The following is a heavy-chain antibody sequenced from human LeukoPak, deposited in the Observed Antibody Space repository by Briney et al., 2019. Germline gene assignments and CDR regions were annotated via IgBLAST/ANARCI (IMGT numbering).Heavy chain of an antibody. CDR1: RYPFTCDY. J-gene: IGHJ4*02. CDR2: INPNSGVT. V-gene: IGHV1-2*02. D-gene: IGHD2-2*02. Sequence: ASVKVSCKASRYPFTCDYMHWDRQAPGQGLEWMGWINPNSGVTNYAQKFQGRVTMTRDTAMSTAYMELSRPGSDDSAEYYCAREDDSKGTLPAAIWGQGTLVTVSS. CDR3: AREDDSKGTLPAAI.